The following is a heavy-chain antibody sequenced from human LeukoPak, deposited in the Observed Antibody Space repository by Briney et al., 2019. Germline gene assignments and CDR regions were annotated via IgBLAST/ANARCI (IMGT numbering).Heavy chain of an antibody. J-gene: IGHJ6*02. CDR1: GFTFSNAW. V-gene: IGHV3-15*01. D-gene: IGHD3-22*01. CDR2: IKSKTDGGTT. Sequence: GGSLRLSRAASGFTFSNAWMSWVRQAPGKGLEWVGRIKSKTDGGTTDYAAPVKGRFTISRDDSKNTLYLQMNSLKTEDTAVYYCTTPPVRLTVMDVWGQGTTVTVSS. CDR3: TTPPVRLTVMDV.